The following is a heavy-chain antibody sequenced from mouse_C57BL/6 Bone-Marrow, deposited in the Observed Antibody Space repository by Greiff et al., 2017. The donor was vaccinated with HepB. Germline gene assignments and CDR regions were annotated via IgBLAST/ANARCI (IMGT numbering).Heavy chain of an antibody. CDR3: TTSVPAWFAY. D-gene: IGHD1-1*01. CDR2: IDPEDGDT. J-gene: IGHJ3*01. CDR1: GFNIKDYY. Sequence: EVQLVESGAELVRPGASVKLSCTASGFNIKDYYMHWVKQRPEQGLEWIGRIDPEDGDTEYAPKFQGKATMTADTSSTTAYLQLSSLTSEDTAVYYCTTSVPAWFAYWGQGTLVTVSA. V-gene: IGHV14-1*01.